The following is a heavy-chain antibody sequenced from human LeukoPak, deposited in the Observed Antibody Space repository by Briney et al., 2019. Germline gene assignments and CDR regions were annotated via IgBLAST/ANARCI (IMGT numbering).Heavy chain of an antibody. CDR3: ARDLGFGYTGDAFDI. Sequence: GASVKVSCKASGYTFTTYGLSWVRQAPGQGLEWMGWISAYNGNTNYAQKLQGRVTMTTDTSTSTAYVELRSLRSDDTAVYYCARDLGFGYTGDAFDIWGQGTMVTVSS. D-gene: IGHD6-13*01. V-gene: IGHV1-18*01. CDR2: ISAYNGNT. J-gene: IGHJ3*02. CDR1: GYTFTTYG.